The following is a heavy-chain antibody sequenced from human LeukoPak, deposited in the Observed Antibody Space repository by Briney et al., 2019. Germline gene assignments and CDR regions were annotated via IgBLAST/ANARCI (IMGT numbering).Heavy chain of an antibody. V-gene: IGHV1-46*01. CDR2: INPSGGST. J-gene: IGHJ5*02. D-gene: IGHD3-10*01. CDR3: ARLYYYGSGSYYNYNWFDP. Sequence: VASVKVSCKASGYTFTSYYMHWVRQAPGQGLKWMGIINPSGGSTSYAQKFQGRVTMTRDTSTSTVYMELSSLRSEDTAVYYCARLYYYGSGSYYNYNWFDPWGQGTLVTVSS. CDR1: GYTFTSYY.